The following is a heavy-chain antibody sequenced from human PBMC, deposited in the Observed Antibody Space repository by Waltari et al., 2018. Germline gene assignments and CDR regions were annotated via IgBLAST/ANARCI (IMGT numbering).Heavy chain of an antibody. J-gene: IGHJ4*02. CDR1: GGSISSAVYS. D-gene: IGHD2-2*01. Sequence: QLQLQESGSGLVKPSQTLSLTCAVPGGSISSAVYSWSWIRQPPGKGLEWIGYIYHSGSTYYNPSLKSRVTISVDRSKNQFSLKLSSVTAADTAVYYCARGCSSKRCKGRLDKWGKGTLVTVSS. CDR2: IYHSGST. V-gene: IGHV4-30-2*01. CDR3: ARGCSSKRCKGRLDK.